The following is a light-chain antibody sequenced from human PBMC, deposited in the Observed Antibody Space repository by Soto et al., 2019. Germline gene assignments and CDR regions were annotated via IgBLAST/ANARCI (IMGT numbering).Light chain of an antibody. CDR1: SSNIGSNY. V-gene: IGLV1-47*01. J-gene: IGLJ1*01. CDR3: AAWDDSLRTV. Sequence: QSVLTQPPSASGTPGQRVTISCSGSSSNIGSNYVYWYQQLPGTAPKLLIYRNNQRPSGVPDRFSGSKSGTSASLAISGLRSDDEADYYCAAWDDSLRTVFGTGTKVTVL. CDR2: RNN.